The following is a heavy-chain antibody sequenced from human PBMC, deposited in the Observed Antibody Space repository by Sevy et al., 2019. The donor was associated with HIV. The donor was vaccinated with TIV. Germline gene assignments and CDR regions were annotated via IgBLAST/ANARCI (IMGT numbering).Heavy chain of an antibody. CDR3: TRGLATADTPEYYFDY. D-gene: IGHD5-12*01. Sequence: GGSLRLSCTTSGFTFDDYAMSWFRQPPGKGLEWVAFITRNSYEAYGGTTDYAASVKGRFIISRDDSKGIAYLQMNSLKTEDTAFYYCTRGLATADTPEYYFDYWGQGTLVTVSS. CDR1: GFTFDDYA. J-gene: IGHJ4*02. CDR2: ITRNSYEAYGGTT. V-gene: IGHV3-49*03.